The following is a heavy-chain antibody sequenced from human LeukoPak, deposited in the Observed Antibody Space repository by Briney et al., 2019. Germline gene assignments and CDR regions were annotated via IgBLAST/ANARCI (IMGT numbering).Heavy chain of an antibody. Sequence: ASVKVSCKASGYTFTSYGISWVRQAPGQGLEWMGWISAYNGNTNYAQKLQGRVTMTTDTSTSTAYMELRSLRSDDTAVYYCARVLYSYYYDSSGYLDYWGQGTLVTVSS. V-gene: IGHV1-18*01. D-gene: IGHD3-22*01. CDR1: GYTFTSYG. J-gene: IGHJ4*02. CDR2: ISAYNGNT. CDR3: ARVLYSYYYDSSGYLDY.